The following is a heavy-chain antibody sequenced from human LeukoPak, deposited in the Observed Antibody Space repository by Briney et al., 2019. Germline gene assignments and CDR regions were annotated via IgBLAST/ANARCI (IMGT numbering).Heavy chain of an antibody. J-gene: IGHJ4*02. Sequence: ASVKVACKASGYTFTSYGISWVRQAPGQGLEWMGWISAYNGNTNYAQKLQGRVTMTTDTSTSTAYMELRSLRSDDTAVYYCARAYIVGAAAGHDYWGQGTLVTVSS. D-gene: IGHD6-13*01. V-gene: IGHV1-18*01. CDR2: ISAYNGNT. CDR3: ARAYIVGAAAGHDY. CDR1: GYTFTSYG.